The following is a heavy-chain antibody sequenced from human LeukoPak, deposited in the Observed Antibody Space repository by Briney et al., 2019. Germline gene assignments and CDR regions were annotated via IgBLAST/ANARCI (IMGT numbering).Heavy chain of an antibody. Sequence: GGSLRLSCAASGFTFSSYGMHWVRQAPGKGLEWVAVIWYDGSSKYYADSVKGRFTISRDNSKNTLYLQMNSLRAEDTAVYYCARDRYGDYVMDYWGQGTLVTVSS. CDR1: GFTFSSYG. CDR2: IWYDGSSK. J-gene: IGHJ4*02. CDR3: ARDRYGDYVMDY. V-gene: IGHV3-33*01. D-gene: IGHD4-17*01.